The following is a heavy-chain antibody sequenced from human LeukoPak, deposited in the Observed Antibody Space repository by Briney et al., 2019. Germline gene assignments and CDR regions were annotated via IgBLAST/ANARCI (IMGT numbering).Heavy chain of an antibody. D-gene: IGHD3-22*01. CDR2: ISSSGSTT. V-gene: IGHV3-48*03. CDR3: ATGPKYYDSSGYRWDSDY. J-gene: IGHJ4*02. CDR1: GFTFSSYE. Sequence: GGSLRLSCAASGFTFSSYEMNWVRQAPGKGLEWVSYISSSGSTTYYADSVKGRFTISRDNSKNTLYLQMNSLRAEDTAVYYCATGPKYYDSSGYRWDSDYWGQGTLVTVSS.